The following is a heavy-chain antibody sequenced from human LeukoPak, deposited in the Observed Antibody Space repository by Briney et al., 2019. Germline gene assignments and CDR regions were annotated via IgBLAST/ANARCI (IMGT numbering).Heavy chain of an antibody. Sequence: SETLSLTCTVSGYSISSGYYWGWIRPPPGKGLEWIGSIYHSGSTYYNPSLKSRVTISVDTSKNQFSLKLSSVTAADTAVYYCARVNPPFVIWGQGTMVTVSS. CDR2: IYHSGST. CDR3: ARVNPPFVI. J-gene: IGHJ3*02. CDR1: GYSISSGYY. V-gene: IGHV4-38-2*02.